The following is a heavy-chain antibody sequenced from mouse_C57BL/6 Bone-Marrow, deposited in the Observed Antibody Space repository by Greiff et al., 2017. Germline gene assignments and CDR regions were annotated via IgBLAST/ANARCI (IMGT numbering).Heavy chain of an antibody. V-gene: IGHV1-36*01. CDR2: VYPYNGGT. CDR3: ARRYGSSYGYFDV. Sequence: EVQLQQSGPVLVKPGPSVKISCKASGFTFPDYYMHWVKQSHGKSLEWIGLVYPYNGGTSYNQKFKGKAHLTVDTSSSTAYMELNILTSEDSAVYYCARRYGSSYGYFDVWGTGTTVTVSS. D-gene: IGHD1-1*01. CDR1: GFTFPDYY. J-gene: IGHJ1*03.